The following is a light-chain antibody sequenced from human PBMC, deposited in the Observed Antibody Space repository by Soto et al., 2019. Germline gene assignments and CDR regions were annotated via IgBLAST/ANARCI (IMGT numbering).Light chain of an antibody. CDR1: QSVSSK. CDR3: QQYNNWPGT. CDR2: GAS. Sequence: EIVLTQSPVTLSVSPRERATLSCRASQSVSSKLAWYQQKPGQAPRLLFYGASTGATGIPARFSGSGSETEFTLSISSLQSEDFAVYYCQQYNNWPGTFGQGTKV. J-gene: IGKJ1*01. V-gene: IGKV3-15*01.